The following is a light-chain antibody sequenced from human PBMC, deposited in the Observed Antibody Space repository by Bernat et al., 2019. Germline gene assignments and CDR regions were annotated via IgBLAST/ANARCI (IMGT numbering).Light chain of an antibody. CDR2: DAS. CDR1: QSITNY. V-gene: IGKV1-39*01. Sequence: DIQMTQSPSSLSASVRDRVIVSCRAIQSITNYLNWYQHRPGKAPKLLIYDASILQSGVPSRFSGRGSGTDFTLTISSLQPEDSAMYYCQQYKNYITFGQGTRLEIK. J-gene: IGKJ5*01. CDR3: QQYKNYIT.